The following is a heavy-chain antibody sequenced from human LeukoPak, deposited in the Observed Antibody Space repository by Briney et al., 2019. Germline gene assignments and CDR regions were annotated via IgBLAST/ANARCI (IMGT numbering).Heavy chain of an antibody. CDR3: ARVAPGFTYGDSDPRPWFYDL. CDR2: ISSTSIYR. J-gene: IGHJ2*01. CDR1: GFAFNTYS. D-gene: IGHD4-17*01. Sequence: GGSLRLSCAASGFAFNTYSMKWVRQAPGKGPEWVSLISSTSIYRFYADSAKGRFTISRDNAKNSLYLQMYSLRAVDTAVYYCARVAPGFTYGDSDPRPWFYDLWGRGTLVTVSS. V-gene: IGHV3-21*01.